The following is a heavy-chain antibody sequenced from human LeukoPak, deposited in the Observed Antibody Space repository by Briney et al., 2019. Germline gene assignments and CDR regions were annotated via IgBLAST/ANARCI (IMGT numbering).Heavy chain of an antibody. Sequence: GGSLRLSCAASGFTFTNARMGWVRQAPGKGLEWVGLIKSKIDGGTTDFAAPVKGRFTISTDDLKHTLYLQMNSLKSEDTAVYYCTTGYEHSDFDYWGQGTLVTVSS. D-gene: IGHD1/OR15-1a*01. CDR2: IKSKIDGGTT. J-gene: IGHJ4*02. V-gene: IGHV3-15*01. CDR1: GFTFTNAR. CDR3: TTGYEHSDFDY.